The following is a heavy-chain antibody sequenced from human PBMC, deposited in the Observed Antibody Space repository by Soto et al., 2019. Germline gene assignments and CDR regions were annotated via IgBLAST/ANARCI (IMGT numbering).Heavy chain of an antibody. J-gene: IGHJ5*02. CDR3: ARVVFGELLYWFDP. CDR2: IYYSGST. V-gene: IGHV4-30-4*01. D-gene: IGHD3-10*02. Sequence: SETLSLTCTVSGGSISSGDYYWSWIRQPPGKGLEWIGYIYYSGSTYYNPSLKSRVTISVDTSKNQFSLKLSSVTAADTAVYYCARVVFGELLYWFDPWGQGTLVTVS. CDR1: GGSISSGDYY.